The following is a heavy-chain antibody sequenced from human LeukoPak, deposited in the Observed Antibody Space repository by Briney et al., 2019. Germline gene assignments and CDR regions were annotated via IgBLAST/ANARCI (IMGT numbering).Heavy chain of an antibody. CDR3: ARCDSSRWNGIDY. Sequence: GGSLRLSCAASGFTFTSYAMSWVRQVPRKGLEWVSDINDNGVTTFYADSVKGRFTIFRDNSKNRLYLQMNSLRAEDTAVYYCARCDSSRWNGIDYWGQGTLVTVSS. J-gene: IGHJ4*02. CDR1: GFTFTSYA. V-gene: IGHV3-23*01. CDR2: INDNGVTT. D-gene: IGHD6-13*01.